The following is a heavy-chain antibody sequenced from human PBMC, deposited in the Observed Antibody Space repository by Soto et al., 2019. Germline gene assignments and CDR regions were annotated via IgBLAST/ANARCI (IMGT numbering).Heavy chain of an antibody. Sequence: ASVKVSCKASGYTFTSYAIHWVRQAPGQKLEWIGRINAGNGNRKYSQKLQGRVTITRDTSTSTAYMDLRSLRSDDTAVYYCARDQGITTFGVYSMYYYGMDVWGQGTTVTVS. V-gene: IGHV1-3*01. J-gene: IGHJ6*02. CDR1: GYTFTSYA. D-gene: IGHD3-3*01. CDR2: INAGNGNR. CDR3: ARDQGITTFGVYSMYYYGMDV.